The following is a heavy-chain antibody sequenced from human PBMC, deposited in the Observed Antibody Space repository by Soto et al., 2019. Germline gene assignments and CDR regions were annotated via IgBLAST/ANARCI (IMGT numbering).Heavy chain of an antibody. V-gene: IGHV3-33*01. CDR2: IWYDGRNK. CDR1: GFTFSSYG. Sequence: QVQLVESGGGVVQPGRSLRLSCAPSGFTFSSYGMHWARQAPGKGLEWVEVIWYDGRNKVYADSVKGRFTISRDNSKNTLYLQMNSLRAEDTAVYYCARDLSGDYGALATWGQGTMVTVTS. D-gene: IGHD4-17*01. CDR3: ARDLSGDYGALAT. J-gene: IGHJ3*02.